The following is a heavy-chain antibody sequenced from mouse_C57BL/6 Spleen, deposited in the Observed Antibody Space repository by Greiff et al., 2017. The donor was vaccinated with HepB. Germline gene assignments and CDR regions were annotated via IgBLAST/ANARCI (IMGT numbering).Heavy chain of an antibody. Sequence: QVQLQQSGAELARPGASVKLSCKASGYTFTSYGISWVKQRTGQGLEWIGEIYPRSGNTYYNEKFKGKATLTADKSSSTAYMELRSLTAEDSAVYFCASSTAQARDYFDYWGQGTTLTVSS. CDR2: IYPRSGNT. V-gene: IGHV1-81*01. D-gene: IGHD3-2*02. CDR1: GYTFTSYG. J-gene: IGHJ2*01. CDR3: ASSTAQARDYFDY.